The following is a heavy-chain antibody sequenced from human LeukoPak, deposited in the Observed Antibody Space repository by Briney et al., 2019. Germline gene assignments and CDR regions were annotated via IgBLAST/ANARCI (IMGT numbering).Heavy chain of an antibody. J-gene: IGHJ4*02. CDR1: GFTFSSYS. D-gene: IGHD1-26*01. Sequence: GGSLRLSCAASGFTFSSYSMNWVRQAPGKGLEWVSSISSSSSYIYYADSVKGRFTISRDNAKNSLYLQMNSLRAEGTAVYYCARDPLVGATRMYYFDYWGQGTLVTVSS. CDR2: ISSSSSYI. CDR3: ARDPLVGATRMYYFDY. V-gene: IGHV3-21*01.